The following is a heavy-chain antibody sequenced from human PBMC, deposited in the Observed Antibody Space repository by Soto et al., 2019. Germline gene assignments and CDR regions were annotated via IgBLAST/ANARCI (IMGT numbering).Heavy chain of an antibody. D-gene: IGHD1-26*01. J-gene: IGHJ4*02. CDR2: ISGSGGST. CDR1: GFTFSSYA. CDR3: ATGGLGGFPHQKDY. V-gene: IGHV3-23*01. Sequence: GGSLRLSCAASGFTFSSYAMSWVRQAPGKGLEWVSAISGSGGSTYYADSVKGRFTISRDNSKNTLYLQMNSLRAEDTAVYYCATGGLGGFPHQKDYWGQGTLVTVSS.